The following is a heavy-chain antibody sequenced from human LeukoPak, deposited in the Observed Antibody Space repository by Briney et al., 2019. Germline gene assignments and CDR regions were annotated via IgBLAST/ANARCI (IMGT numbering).Heavy chain of an antibody. J-gene: IGHJ5*02. CDR3: AEGAGWYGSNWFDP. V-gene: IGHV3-23*01. CDR2: ISGSGGST. D-gene: IGHD6-19*01. Sequence: GGSLRLSCAASGFTFSSYAMSWVRQAPGKGLEWVSAISGSGGSTYYADSVKGRFIISRDNSKSTLYLQMNSLRAEDTAVYYCAEGAGWYGSNWFDPWGQGTLVTVSS. CDR1: GFTFSSYA.